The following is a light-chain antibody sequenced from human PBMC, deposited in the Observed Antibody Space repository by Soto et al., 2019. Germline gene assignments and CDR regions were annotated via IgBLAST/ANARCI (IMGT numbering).Light chain of an antibody. CDR2: AAS. J-gene: IGKJ1*01. CDR3: HQTDSIPET. V-gene: IGKV1-39*01. CDR1: QSISLF. Sequence: DIQMTQSPSSLSASVGDTVTITCRASQSISLFLNWYQQKPGKAPKLLIYAASSLQSGVPSRFTGNGSGTEFTLTISSLQPEDFATYGCHQTDSIPETFGQGTKVEIK.